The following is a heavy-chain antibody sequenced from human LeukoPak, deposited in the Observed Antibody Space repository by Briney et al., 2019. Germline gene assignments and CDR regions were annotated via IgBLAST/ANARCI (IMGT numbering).Heavy chain of an antibody. D-gene: IGHD2-2*01. V-gene: IGHV1-24*01. CDR3: ATVGCSSTSCYATYWFDP. CDR2: FVPEDGET. Sequence: ASVKVSCKVSGYTLTELSMHWVRQAPGKGLEWMGGFVPEDGETIYAQKFQGRVTMTEDTSTDTAYMELSSLRSEDTAVYYCATVGCSSTSCYATYWFDPWGQGTLVTVSS. CDR1: GYTLTELS. J-gene: IGHJ5*02.